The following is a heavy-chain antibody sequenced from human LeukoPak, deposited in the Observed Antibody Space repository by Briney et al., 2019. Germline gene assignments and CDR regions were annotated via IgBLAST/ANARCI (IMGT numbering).Heavy chain of an antibody. Sequence: ASVKVSCKASGYTFTSYYMHWVRQAPGQGLECMGIINPSGGSTSYAQKFQGRVTMTRDTSTSTVYMELSSLRSEDTAVYYCVRDSVLGDFEYWGQGTLVTVSS. D-gene: IGHD3-16*01. CDR1: GYTFTSYY. V-gene: IGHV1-46*01. J-gene: IGHJ4*02. CDR3: VRDSVLGDFEY. CDR2: INPSGGST.